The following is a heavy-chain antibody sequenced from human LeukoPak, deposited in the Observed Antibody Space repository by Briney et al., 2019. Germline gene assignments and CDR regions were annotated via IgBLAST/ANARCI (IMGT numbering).Heavy chain of an antibody. V-gene: IGHV3-7*05. CDR3: ARAYSAANDY. Sequence: GGSLRLSCAASGFTFSTFWMSWLRQAPGKGLEWVANIKEDGTATYYADSVRGRFTISRDDAQNSLYLQMNSLTVEDTAIYYCARAYSAANDYWGQGTLVTASS. D-gene: IGHD5-12*01. CDR2: IKEDGTAT. J-gene: IGHJ4*02. CDR1: GFTFSTFW.